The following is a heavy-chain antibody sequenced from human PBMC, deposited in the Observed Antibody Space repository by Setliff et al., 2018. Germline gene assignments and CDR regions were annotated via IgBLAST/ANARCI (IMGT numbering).Heavy chain of an antibody. CDR1: GFTFSNYY. Sequence: GGSLRLSCAASGFTFSNYYMTWVRQAPGKGLEWISYIHDSGNPTYYADSVKGRFTVSRDNAKNSLYLQMTSLRAEDTAIYYCARTTGYRLEGDFDYWGQGTLVTAPQ. V-gene: IGHV3-11*01. D-gene: IGHD3-16*01. CDR3: ARTTGYRLEGDFDY. J-gene: IGHJ4*02. CDR2: IHDSGNPT.